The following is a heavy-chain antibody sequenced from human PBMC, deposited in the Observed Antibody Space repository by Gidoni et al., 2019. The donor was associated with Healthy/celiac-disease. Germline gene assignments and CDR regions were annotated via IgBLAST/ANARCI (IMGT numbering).Heavy chain of an antibody. J-gene: IGHJ3*02. Sequence: DVQLVQSGAEVKKPGESLRIYCTGCGYSFTSYWISWVRQMPGKGLEWMGRIDPSDSYTNYSPSFQGDVTISADKSISTAYLQWSSLKASDTAMYYCARRWELVGAFDIWGQGTMVTVSS. CDR2: IDPSDSYT. CDR1: GYSFTSYW. V-gene: IGHV5-10-1*03. CDR3: ARRWELVGAFDI. D-gene: IGHD1-26*01.